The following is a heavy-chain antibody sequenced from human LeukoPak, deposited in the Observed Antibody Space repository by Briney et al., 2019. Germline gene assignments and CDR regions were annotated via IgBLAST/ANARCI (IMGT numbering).Heavy chain of an antibody. Sequence: SQTLSLTCGISGDSVSSSNIAWNWIRQSPSRGLEWLGRTYYRSKWRIDYAVSVKSRIATNSDTSKNQFSLQLESVTPDDTAVYYCARGKYSTFDIWGQGTMVTVSS. CDR3: ARGKYSTFDI. V-gene: IGHV6-1*01. CDR2: TYYRSKWRI. J-gene: IGHJ3*02. CDR1: GDSVSSSNIA. D-gene: IGHD2/OR15-2a*01.